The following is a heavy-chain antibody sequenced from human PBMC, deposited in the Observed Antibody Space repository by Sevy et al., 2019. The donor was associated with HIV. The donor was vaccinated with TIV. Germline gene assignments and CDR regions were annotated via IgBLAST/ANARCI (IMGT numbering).Heavy chain of an antibody. V-gene: IGHV3-21*01. CDR2: ISSSSRYI. J-gene: IGHJ4*02. Sequence: GGSLRLSCAASGFVFSSYTMNWVRQSPGKGLEWVSSISSSSRYIFYADSVKDRFTISRDNARNSLYLQMNSLRAEDTAVYYCARDMAYGSGSIVYDYWGQGTLVTVSS. CDR1: GFVFSSYT. CDR3: ARDMAYGSGSIVYDY. D-gene: IGHD3-10*01.